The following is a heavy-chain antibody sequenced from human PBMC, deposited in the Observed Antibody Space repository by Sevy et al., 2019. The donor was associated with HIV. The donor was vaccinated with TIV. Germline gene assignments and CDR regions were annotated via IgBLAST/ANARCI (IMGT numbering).Heavy chain of an antibody. CDR1: GFTFSAFS. J-gene: IGHJ1*01. CDR2: ISYDGRND. V-gene: IGHV3-30*04. D-gene: IGHD1-1*01. CDR3: ALERLASNVAEYFQN. Sequence: GGSLRLSCAASGFTFSAFSMHWVRQAPGKGLEWVATISYDGRNDHYADSVKGRFTISRDNSKSSLYLQMNSLRGEDTAVYYCALERLASNVAEYFQNWGQGTLVTVSS.